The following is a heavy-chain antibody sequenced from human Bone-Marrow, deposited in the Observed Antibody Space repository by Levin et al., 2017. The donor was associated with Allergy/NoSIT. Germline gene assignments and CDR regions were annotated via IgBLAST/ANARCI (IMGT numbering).Heavy chain of an antibody. V-gene: IGHV5-51*01. J-gene: IGHJ5*02. CDR1: GYSFTSYW. D-gene: IGHD3-10*01. CDR3: ARLWYHYGSGTQGTYNWFDP. Sequence: GGSLRLSCKGSGYSFTSYWIGWVRQMPGKGLEWMGIIYPGDSDTRYSPSFQGQVTISADKSISTAYLQWSSLKASDTAMYYCARLWYHYGSGTQGTYNWFDPWGQGTLVTVSS. CDR2: IYPGDSDT.